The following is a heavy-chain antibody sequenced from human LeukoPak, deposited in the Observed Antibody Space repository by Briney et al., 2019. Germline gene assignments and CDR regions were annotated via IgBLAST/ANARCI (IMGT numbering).Heavy chain of an antibody. CDR3: ARHRRDIVVVPAATNWFDP. CDR2: INHSGST. Sequence: SETLSLTCAIYGGSFSGYYWSWIRQPPGKGLEWIGEINHSGSTNYNPSLKSRVTISVDTSKNQFSLKLSSVTAADTAVYYCARHRRDIVVVPAATNWFDPWGQGTLVTVSS. D-gene: IGHD2-2*01. J-gene: IGHJ5*02. V-gene: IGHV4-34*01. CDR1: GGSFSGYY.